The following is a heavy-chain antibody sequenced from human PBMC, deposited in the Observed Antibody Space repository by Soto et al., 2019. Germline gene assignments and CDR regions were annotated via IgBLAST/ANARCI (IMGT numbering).Heavy chain of an antibody. J-gene: IGHJ4*02. CDR3: AKLPLGYGYGGTCFRYFDY. CDR2: ITGNGGST. V-gene: IGHV3-23*01. Sequence: EVQLLDSGGGLAQPGGSLRLSCAASGFTFSNYAMTWVRQAPGKGLEWVSIITGNGGSTYYADSVKGRFTISRDNSQNTLYLQMNSLRLEDTAVYYCAKLPLGYGYGGTCFRYFDYWGQGTLVTVSP. CDR1: GFTFSNYA. D-gene: IGHD2-15*01.